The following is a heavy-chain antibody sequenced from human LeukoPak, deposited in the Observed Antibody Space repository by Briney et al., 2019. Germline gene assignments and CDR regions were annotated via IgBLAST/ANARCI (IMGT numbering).Heavy chain of an antibody. J-gene: IGHJ4*02. V-gene: IGHV3-23*01. CDR1: GFTFSSLA. D-gene: IGHD6-19*01. CDR2: ISDSGGTT. Sequence: QAGGALRLFCAASGFTFSSLAMGWVRPAPGKGLDWLSVISDSGGTTYYADSVKGRFTISRDNSRNTLYLQMNSLIVEDTAVYYCAKDARRSSGWYFFDHWGQGTLVTVSS. CDR3: AKDARRSSGWYFFDH.